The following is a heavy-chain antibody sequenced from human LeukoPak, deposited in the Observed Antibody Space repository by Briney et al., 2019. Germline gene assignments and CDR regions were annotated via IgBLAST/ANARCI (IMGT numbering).Heavy chain of an antibody. CDR1: GYIFTGYY. Sequence: ASVKVSCKASGYIFTGYYMHWVRQAPGQGLEWMGWMKANSGGTKYAQKFQGRVTMTRDTSISTAYMELSSLRSDDTAVYYCARVLYSGSYLIDYWGQGTLVTVSS. J-gene: IGHJ4*02. V-gene: IGHV1-2*02. CDR3: ARVLYSGSYLIDY. CDR2: MKANSGGT. D-gene: IGHD1-26*01.